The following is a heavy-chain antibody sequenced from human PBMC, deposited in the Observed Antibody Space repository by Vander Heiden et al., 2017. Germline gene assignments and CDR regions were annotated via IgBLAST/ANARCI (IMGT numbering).Heavy chain of an antibody. CDR1: GYTFTSCY. D-gene: IGHD5-12*01. CDR3: ARGQRWLQPFDY. CDR2: INPSGGST. J-gene: IGHJ4*02. Sequence: QVQLVQSGAEVTKPGAAVKVSCKASGYTFTSCYMPWVRQAPGQGLEWMGIINPSGGSTSYAQKFQGRVTMTRDTSTSTVYMELSSLRSEDTAVYYCARGQRWLQPFDYWGQGTLVTVSS. V-gene: IGHV1-46*01.